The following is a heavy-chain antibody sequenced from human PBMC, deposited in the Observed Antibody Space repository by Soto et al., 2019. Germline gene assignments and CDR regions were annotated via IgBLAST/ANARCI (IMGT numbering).Heavy chain of an antibody. CDR1: GTSISSSDYY. V-gene: IGHV4-39*07. CDR2: IYYTGMT. CDR3: ARGRYSSGWYGEWFDP. Sequence: SETLSLTCTVSGTSISSSDYYWGWIRQPPWKGLEWITSIYYTGMTYYNPSLKSRVTISVDKSKNQFSLNLSSVTAADTAVYYCARGRYSSGWYGEWFDPWGQGTLVTVSS. D-gene: IGHD6-19*01. J-gene: IGHJ5*02.